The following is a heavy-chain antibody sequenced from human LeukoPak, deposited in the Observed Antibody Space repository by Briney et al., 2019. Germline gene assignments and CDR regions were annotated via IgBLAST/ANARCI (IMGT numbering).Heavy chain of an antibody. Sequence: ASVKVSCNASGYTFTGYYMHWVRQAPGQGLEWMGWINPKSGGKNYAQKFQGRVTMTRDTSISTAYMELSRLRSDDTAVYYCARGIQHDYWGQGTLVTVSS. CDR2: INPKSGGK. CDR3: ARGIQHDY. J-gene: IGHJ4*02. V-gene: IGHV1-2*02. CDR1: GYTFTGYY.